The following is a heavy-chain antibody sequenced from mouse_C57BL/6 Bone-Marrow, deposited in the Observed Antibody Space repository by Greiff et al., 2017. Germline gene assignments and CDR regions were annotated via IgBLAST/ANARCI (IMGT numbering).Heavy chain of an antibody. Sequence: VQLQPPWAELVKPGASVKMSCKASGYTFTSSWITWVKQRPGQGLEWIGDLYPGSGSTNYNEKFKSKATLTVDTSSSTAYMQRSSLTSENSAVYYGARDFTTVPFAYWGQGTLVTVSA. CDR1: GYTFTSSW. J-gene: IGHJ3*01. CDR3: ARDFTTVPFAY. CDR2: LYPGSGST. D-gene: IGHD1-1*01. V-gene: IGHV1-55*01.